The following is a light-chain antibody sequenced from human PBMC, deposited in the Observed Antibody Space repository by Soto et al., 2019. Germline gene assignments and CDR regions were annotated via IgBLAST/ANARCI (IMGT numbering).Light chain of an antibody. J-gene: IGKJ4*01. Sequence: DIHMTQSPSSLSPSVGDRVTLTCRASQSISRHLNWYQQKAGRAPRLIIYGASNLQTGVPSRFSARGSGTEFTLTISSLLPEDFATYYCQQLNSYPLTFGGGTKVEI. CDR1: QSISRH. CDR3: QQLNSYPLT. V-gene: IGKV1-39*01. CDR2: GAS.